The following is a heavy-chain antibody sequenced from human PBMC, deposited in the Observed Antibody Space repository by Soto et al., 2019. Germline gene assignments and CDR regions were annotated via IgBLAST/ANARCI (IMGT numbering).Heavy chain of an antibody. CDR1: GNTFTSYD. CDR2: IKPNSGNI. V-gene: IGHV1-8*01. Sequence: ASVQVSCKASGNTFTSYDINWVRQATGHGLEWMGWIKPNSGNIGYAQKVQGRVTMTRDTAIRTAYMEVSRLRSDDTAVYYCARGRASGSYYLLDYWGQGTLVPVSS. J-gene: IGHJ4*02. CDR3: ARGRASGSYYLLDY. D-gene: IGHD3-10*01.